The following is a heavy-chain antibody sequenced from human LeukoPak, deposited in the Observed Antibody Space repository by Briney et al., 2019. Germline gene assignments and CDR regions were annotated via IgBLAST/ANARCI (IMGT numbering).Heavy chain of an antibody. CDR2: IYYSGST. V-gene: IGHV4-59*01. D-gene: IGHD6-13*01. J-gene: IGHJ5*02. CDR3: ARDSLGYNWFDP. Sequence: SETLSLTCTVSGGSISSYYWSWLRQPPGKGLEWIGYIYYSGSTNYNPSLKSRVTISVDTSKNQFSLKLSSVTAADTAVYYCARDSLGYNWFDPWGQGTLVTVSS. CDR1: GGSISSYY.